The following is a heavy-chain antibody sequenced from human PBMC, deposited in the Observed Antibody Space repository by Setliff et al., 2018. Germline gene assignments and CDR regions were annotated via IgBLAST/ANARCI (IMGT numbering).Heavy chain of an antibody. CDR3: ARRRYYYDSSGYRWGGFYFDY. CDR2: INPNSGGT. Sequence: GASVKVSCQASGYTFTGYYMHWVRQAPGQGLEWMGWINPNSGGTNYAQKFQGWVTMTRDTSISTAYMELSRLRSDDTAVYYCARRRYYYDSSGYRWGGFYFDYWGQGTLVTVSS. D-gene: IGHD3-22*01. V-gene: IGHV1-2*04. CDR1: GYTFTGYY. J-gene: IGHJ4*02.